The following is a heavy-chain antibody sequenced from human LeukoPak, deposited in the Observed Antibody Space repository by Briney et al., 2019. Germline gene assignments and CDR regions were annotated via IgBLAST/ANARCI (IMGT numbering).Heavy chain of an antibody. D-gene: IGHD3-10*01. CDR2: ISSSSTI. V-gene: IGHV3-48*01. CDR1: GFTFSSYS. Sequence: PGGSLRLSCAASGFTFSSYSMNWVRQAPGKGLEWVSYISSSSTIYYADSVKGRFTISRDNAKNSLYLQMNSLRAEDTAVYYCAPTLWFGELIDYWGQGTLVTVSS. CDR3: APTLWFGELIDY. J-gene: IGHJ4*02.